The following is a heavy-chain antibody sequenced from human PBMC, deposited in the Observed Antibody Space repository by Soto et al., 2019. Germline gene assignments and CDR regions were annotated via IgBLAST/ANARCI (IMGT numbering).Heavy chain of an antibody. J-gene: IGHJ4*02. CDR1: GGSISSGDYY. CDR2: IYYSGST. V-gene: IGHV4-30-4*01. Sequence: TLSLTCTVSGGSISSGDYYWSWIRQPPGKGLEWIGYIYYSGSTYYNPSLKSRVTISVDTSKNQFSLKLSSVTAADTAVYYCARESSADYGGFFDYWGQGTLVTVSS. CDR3: ARESSADYGGFFDY. D-gene: IGHD4-17*01.